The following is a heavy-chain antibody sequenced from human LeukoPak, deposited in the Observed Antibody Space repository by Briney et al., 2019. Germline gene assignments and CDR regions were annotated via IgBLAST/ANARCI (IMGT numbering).Heavy chain of an antibody. Sequence: PGGSLRLSCAAPGFTFSSYAMHWVRQAPGKGLEYVSAISSNGGSTHYANSVKRRVTISRDNSKNTLYLQMGSLRAEDTAVYYCARDPEHAFDYWGEGALVTVSS. D-gene: IGHD2-21*01. J-gene: IGHJ4*02. CDR2: ISSNGGST. CDR1: GFTFSSYA. V-gene: IGHV3-64*01. CDR3: ARDPEHAFDY.